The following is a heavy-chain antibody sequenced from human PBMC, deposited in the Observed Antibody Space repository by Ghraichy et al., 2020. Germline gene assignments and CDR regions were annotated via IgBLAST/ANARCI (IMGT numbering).Heavy chain of an antibody. CDR3: ARSSSYYFEN. D-gene: IGHD6-6*01. CDR2: IRSKANNYAT. V-gene: IGHV3-73*01. J-gene: IGHJ4*02. Sequence: GGSLRLSCAVSGFTSGGSAMHWVRQASGKGLEWVGRIRSKANNYATAYAESVEGRFTISRDESKNTAWLQMDSLKTEDTAVYYCARSSSYYFENWGQGTQVTVSS. CDR1: GFTSGGSA.